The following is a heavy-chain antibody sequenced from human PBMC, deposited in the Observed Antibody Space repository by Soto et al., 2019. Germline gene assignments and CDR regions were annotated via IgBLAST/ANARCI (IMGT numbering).Heavy chain of an antibody. CDR1: GGSVSSSNYS. D-gene: IGHD1-26*01. Sequence: QLQLQESGSGLVKPSQTLSLTCTVSGGSVSSSNYSWSWIRQPPGKGLEWIGYIYHSGSTYYNPSRQSRGTLAIDRSKNQFTLKLTSVTAADTAVYDCARGQRREDWFDPWGQGTVVTVSS. V-gene: IGHV4-30-2*01. J-gene: IGHJ5*02. CDR3: ARGQRREDWFDP. CDR2: IYHSGST.